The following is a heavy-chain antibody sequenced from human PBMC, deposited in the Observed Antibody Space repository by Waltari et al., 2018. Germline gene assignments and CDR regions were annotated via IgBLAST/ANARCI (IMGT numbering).Heavy chain of an antibody. CDR3: ARQDTETGDYFDY. CDR1: GGSISSYY. V-gene: IGHV4-59*08. D-gene: IGHD7-27*01. Sequence: QVQLQESGPGLVKPSETLSLTCTVSGGSISSYYWTWIRQPPGKGLEWIGYIYYSGSTNYNPSLKSRVTISVDTSKNQFSLKLSSVTAADTAVYYCARQDTETGDYFDYWGQGTLVTVSS. J-gene: IGHJ4*02. CDR2: IYYSGST.